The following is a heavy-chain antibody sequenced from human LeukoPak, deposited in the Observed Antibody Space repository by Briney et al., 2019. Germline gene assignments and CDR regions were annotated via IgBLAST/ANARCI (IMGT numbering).Heavy chain of an antibody. V-gene: IGHV4-59*01. D-gene: IGHD2-2*01. J-gene: IGHJ4*02. CDR1: GGSFSSYY. CDR3: ARTYQQRYFDY. CDR2: IYSSGGT. Sequence: PSETLSLTCAVYGGSFSSYYWSWIRQPPGKGLEWIGYIYSSGGTNNNPSFKSRVTISVDTSKNQFSLKLNSVTAADTAVYYCARTYQQRYFDYWGQGTLVTVSS.